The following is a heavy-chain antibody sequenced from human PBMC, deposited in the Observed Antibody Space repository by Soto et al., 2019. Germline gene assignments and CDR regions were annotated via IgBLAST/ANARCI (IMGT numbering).Heavy chain of an antibody. CDR3: ARHTAIAFDY. CDR1: GYSFTIYW. J-gene: IGHJ4*02. Sequence: PGESLKISCKGSGYSFTIYWISWVRQMPGKGLEWMGRIDPSDSYTNYSPSFQGHVTISADKSISTAYLQWSSLKASDTAMYYCARHTAIAFDYWGQGTLVTVSS. V-gene: IGHV5-10-1*01. D-gene: IGHD5-18*01. CDR2: IDPSDSYT.